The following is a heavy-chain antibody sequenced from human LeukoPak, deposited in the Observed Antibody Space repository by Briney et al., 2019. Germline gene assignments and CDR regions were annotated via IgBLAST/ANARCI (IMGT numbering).Heavy chain of an antibody. V-gene: IGHV4-59*08. J-gene: IGHJ6*02. CDR1: GGSVSGFF. Sequence: PSETLSLTCTVSGGSVSGFFWSWIQQSPGRGLEWFGFTHYTESPNSNPSLRSRVTMSLDTSRNQFSLTLNSVTAADTAVYYCARHKGYYDLLDVWGQGTTVTVSS. D-gene: IGHD3-3*01. CDR3: ARHKGYYDLLDV. CDR2: THYTESP.